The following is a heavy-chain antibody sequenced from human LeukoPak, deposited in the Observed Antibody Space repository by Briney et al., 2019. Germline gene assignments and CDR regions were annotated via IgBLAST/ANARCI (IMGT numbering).Heavy chain of an antibody. CDR1: GFTFSDYY. D-gene: IGHD3-22*01. V-gene: IGHV3-11*01. CDR2: ISSSGSTI. Sequence: GGSLRLSCAASGFTFSDYYMSWIRQAPGKGLEWVSYISSSGSTIYYADSVKGRFTISRDNAKNSLYLQMNSLRAEDTAVYYCARDSYYYDSSGYYYTAPGAGYWGQGTLVTVSS. CDR3: ARDSYYYDSSGYYYTAPGAGY. J-gene: IGHJ4*02.